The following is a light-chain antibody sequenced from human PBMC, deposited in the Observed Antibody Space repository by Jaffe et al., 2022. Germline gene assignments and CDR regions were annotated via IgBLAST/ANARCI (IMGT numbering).Light chain of an antibody. Sequence: SYELTQPPSVSVSPGQTARITCSGDALSKKFAYWYQQKPGQAPVLVIYKDNERPSGIPERFSGSSSGTTVTLTISGVQAEDEADYYCQSGDNTVTWVFGGGTKLTVL. V-gene: IGLV3-25*03. CDR3: QSGDNTVTWV. CDR1: ALSKKF. J-gene: IGLJ3*02. CDR2: KDN.